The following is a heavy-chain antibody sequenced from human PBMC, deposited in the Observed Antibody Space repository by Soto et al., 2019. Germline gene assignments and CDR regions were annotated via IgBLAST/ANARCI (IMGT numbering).Heavy chain of an antibody. D-gene: IGHD4-4*01. J-gene: IGHJ4*02. CDR1: GYTFTGYY. CDR3: ARAPTYSDYSDY. CDR2: INPNSDDT. Sequence: EAAVKGACKASGYTFTGYYMHWVLQAPGQGLEWMGWINPNSDDTDFAQKFQGRVTMTRDTSISTAYMELSRLRSDDTAVYYCARAPTYSDYSDYWGQGTLVTVSS. V-gene: IGHV1-2*02.